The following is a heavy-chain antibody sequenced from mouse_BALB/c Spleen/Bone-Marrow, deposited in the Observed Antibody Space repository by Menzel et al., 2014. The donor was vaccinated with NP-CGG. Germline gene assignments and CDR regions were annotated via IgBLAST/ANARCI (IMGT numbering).Heavy chain of an antibody. CDR2: IYPGDGDT. V-gene: IGHV1-80*01. Sequence: VQLQQSGAELVRPGSSVKISCESSGYVFSTYWINWVKQRPGQGLEWIGQIYPGDGDTDYNGKVKDKATLTADKSSNTAYMQLSSLTSEDSAVYFCARGGISVDDWGRGTTLAVSA. CDR3: ARGGISVDD. CDR1: GYVFSTYW. J-gene: IGHJ2*01.